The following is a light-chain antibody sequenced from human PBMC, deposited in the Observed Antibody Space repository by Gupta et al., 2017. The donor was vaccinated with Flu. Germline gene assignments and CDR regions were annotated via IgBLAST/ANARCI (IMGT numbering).Light chain of an antibody. J-gene: IGLJ3*02. CDR2: STN. V-gene: IGLV8-61*01. CDR3: AVDMGSGSWV. CDR1: SGSVSTSSN. Sequence: QTVVTQEPSFSVSSGGIVTLTCGLGSGSVSTSSNPSWYQQTPGQAPRTLIYSTNSRSSGVPGRFSGSMRGNKAALTITGAQADEESDYYCAVDMGSGSWVFGGGTKLTVL.